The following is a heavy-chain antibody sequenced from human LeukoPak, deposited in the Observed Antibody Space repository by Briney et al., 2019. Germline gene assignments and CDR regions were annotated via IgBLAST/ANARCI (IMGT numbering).Heavy chain of an antibody. V-gene: IGHV3-49*04. CDR3: TRDDTIFGVVIKY. Sequence: QTGGSLRLSCTASGFTLGDYAMSGVRRARGRGREGVGFIRSKAYGGTTEYAASVKGRFTISRDDSKSIAYLQMNSLKTEDTAVYYCTRDDTIFGVVIKYWGQGTLVTVSS. CDR1: GFTLGDYA. J-gene: IGHJ4*02. CDR2: IRSKAYGGTT. D-gene: IGHD3-3*01.